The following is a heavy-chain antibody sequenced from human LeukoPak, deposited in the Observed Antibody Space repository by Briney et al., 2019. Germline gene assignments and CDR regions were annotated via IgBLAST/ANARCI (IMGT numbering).Heavy chain of an antibody. CDR3: ARRRNDYGLEPFDY. J-gene: IGHJ4*02. Sequence: SETLSLTCTVSGGSISSSSYYWGWIRQPPGKGLEWIGSVYYSGSTNYNPSLKSRVTISVDTSKNQFSLKLSSVTAADTAVYYCARRRNDYGLEPFDYWGQGTLVTVSS. CDR2: VYYSGST. CDR1: GGSISSSSYY. D-gene: IGHD4-17*01. V-gene: IGHV4-39*07.